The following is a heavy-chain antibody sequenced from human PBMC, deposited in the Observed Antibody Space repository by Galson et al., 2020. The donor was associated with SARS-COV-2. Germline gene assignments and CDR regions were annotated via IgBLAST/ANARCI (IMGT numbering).Heavy chain of an antibody. V-gene: IGHV4-34*01. CDR3: ARFRKGDIVVVPAAGVFDY. CDR2: INHSGST. Sequence: SETLSLTCAVYGGSFSGYYWSWIRQPPGKGLEWIGEINHSGSTNYNPSLKSRVTISVDTSKNQFSLKLSSVTAADTAVYYCARFRKGDIVVVPAAGVFDYWGQGTLVTVSS. J-gene: IGHJ4*02. CDR1: GGSFSGYY. D-gene: IGHD2-2*01.